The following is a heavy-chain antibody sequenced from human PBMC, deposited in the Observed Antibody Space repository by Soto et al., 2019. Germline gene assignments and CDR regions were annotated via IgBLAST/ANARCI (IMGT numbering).Heavy chain of an antibody. CDR3: AREGSSGWHNAFDI. J-gene: IGHJ3*02. CDR2: IYYSGST. Sequence: SETLSLTCTVSGGSISSYYWSWIRQPPGKGLEWIGYIYYSGSTNYNPSLKSRVTISVDTSKNQFSLKLSSVTAADTAVYYCAREGSSGWHNAFDIWGQGTMVTVSS. D-gene: IGHD6-19*01. CDR1: GGSISSYY. V-gene: IGHV4-59*01.